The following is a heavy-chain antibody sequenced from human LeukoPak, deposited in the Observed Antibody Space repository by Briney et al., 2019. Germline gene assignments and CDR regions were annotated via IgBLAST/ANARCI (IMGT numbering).Heavy chain of an antibody. V-gene: IGHV4-38-2*02. CDR2: IYHSGST. D-gene: IGHD3-10*01. CDR3: VRHCYASGSDPLCYFDY. CDR1: GYSISSGYY. J-gene: IGHJ4*02. Sequence: PSETLSLTCTVSGYSISSGYYWGWIRQPPGKGLEWIGSIYHSGSTYYNPSLKSRVTISVDTSKNQFSLKLSSVTAADTAVYYCVRHCYASGSDPLCYFDYWGQGTLVTVSS.